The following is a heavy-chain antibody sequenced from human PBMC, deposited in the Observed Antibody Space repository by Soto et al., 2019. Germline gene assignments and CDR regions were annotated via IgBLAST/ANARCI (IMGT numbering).Heavy chain of an antibody. V-gene: IGHV4-39*01. J-gene: IGHJ3*01. D-gene: IGHD3-3*01. CDR3: ARHFNRVFGDDAFDL. Sequence: QVQLQESGPGLVKPSETLSLTCAVSGDSISRNNYYWGWIRQPPGKGLDWFGSIYYSGKTSYNPSLESRVTISVDTSKTQFSLRLTTVTAADTAVFYCARHFNRVFGDDAFDLWGQGTMVTVSS. CDR2: IYYSGKT. CDR1: GDSISRNNYY.